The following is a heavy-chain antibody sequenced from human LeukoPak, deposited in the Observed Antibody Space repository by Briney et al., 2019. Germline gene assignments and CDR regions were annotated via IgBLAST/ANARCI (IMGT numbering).Heavy chain of an antibody. D-gene: IGHD1-1*01. CDR1: GESFSGYY. J-gene: IGHJ4*02. CDR3: SRRPRNTGIYVGPPGLDY. CDR2: IDLSGST. V-gene: IGHV4-34*01. Sequence: PSETLSLTCAVYGESFSGYYWSWIRQPPGKGLEWIGEIDLSGSTNYHPSLKSRVTLSVDTSKSQFSLKMSSVTAADTAVYYCSRRPRNTGIYVGPPGLDYWGQGTLITVSS.